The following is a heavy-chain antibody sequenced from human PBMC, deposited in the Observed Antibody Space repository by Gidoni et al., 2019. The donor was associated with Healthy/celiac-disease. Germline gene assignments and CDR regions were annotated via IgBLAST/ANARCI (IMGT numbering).Heavy chain of an antibody. CDR2: IYYSWST. CDR1: GGSISRSSYY. V-gene: IGHV4-39*01. Sequence: QLQLQESGPGLVKPSETLSLTCTVSGGSISRSSYYWGWIRQPPGKGLEWIGSIYYSWSTYYNPSLKRRVTISVDTSKNQFSLKLSSVTAADTAVYYCARHEVFFYGSGSYRSHFDYWGQGTLVTVSS. J-gene: IGHJ4*02. D-gene: IGHD3-10*01. CDR3: ARHEVFFYGSGSYRSHFDY.